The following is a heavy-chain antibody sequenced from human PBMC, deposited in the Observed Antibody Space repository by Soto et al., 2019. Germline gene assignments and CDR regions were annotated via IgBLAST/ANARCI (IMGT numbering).Heavy chain of an antibody. D-gene: IGHD6-19*01. CDR3: ASGDGYSSGSQGDY. CDR2: IYPSGST. Sequence: PSETLSLTCAVSGGSISSYYWNWIRQPAEKGLEWIGRIYPSGSTNYNPSLKSRATMSVDTSKNQISLKLSSVTAADTAVYYCASGDGYSSGSQGDYWGQGTLVTVYS. V-gene: IGHV4-4*07. J-gene: IGHJ4*02. CDR1: GGSISSYY.